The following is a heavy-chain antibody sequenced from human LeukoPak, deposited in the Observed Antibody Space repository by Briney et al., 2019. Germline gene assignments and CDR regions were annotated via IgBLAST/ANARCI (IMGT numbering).Heavy chain of an antibody. D-gene: IGHD2-15*01. CDR3: AKDHCSGSTCYGYDTFDI. CDR2: ISGSGINT. V-gene: IGHV3-23*01. CDR1: GFIFSDYG. J-gene: IGHJ3*02. Sequence: GGSLRLSCAASGFIFSDYGMSWVRQAPGKGLEWVSAISGSGINTYYADSVKGRFTISKDNSKNTLYLQMKSLRAEDTAVYYCAKDHCSGSTCYGYDTFDIWGQGTMVTVSS.